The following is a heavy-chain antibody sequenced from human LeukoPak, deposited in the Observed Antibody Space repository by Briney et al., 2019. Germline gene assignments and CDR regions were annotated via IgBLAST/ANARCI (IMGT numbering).Heavy chain of an antibody. Sequence: SETLSLTCTVSGGSISSSSYYWGWIRQPPGKGLEWIGSIYYSGSTYYNPSLKSRVTISVDTSKNQFSLKLSSVTAADTAVYYCARTYDYRYFDYWGQGTLVTGSS. CDR1: GGSISSSSYY. CDR2: IYYSGST. D-gene: IGHD4-11*01. J-gene: IGHJ4*02. V-gene: IGHV4-39*01. CDR3: ARTYDYRYFDY.